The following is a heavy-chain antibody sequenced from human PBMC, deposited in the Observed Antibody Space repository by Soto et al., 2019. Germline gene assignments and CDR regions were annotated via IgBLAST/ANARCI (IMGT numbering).Heavy chain of an antibody. Sequence: GESLKISCKGSGYSFTSYWISWVRQMPGKGLEWMGRIDPSDSYTNYSPSFQGHVTISADKSISTAYLQWSSLKASDTAMYYCARQRSGGYGGYYYYGMDVWGQGTTVTVS. CDR1: GYSFTSYW. CDR3: ARQRSGGYGGYYYYGMDV. J-gene: IGHJ6*02. V-gene: IGHV5-10-1*01. CDR2: IDPSDSYT. D-gene: IGHD1-26*01.